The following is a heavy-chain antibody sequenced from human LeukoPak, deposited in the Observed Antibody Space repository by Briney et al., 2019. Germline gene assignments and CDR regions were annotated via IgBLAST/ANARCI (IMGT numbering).Heavy chain of an antibody. D-gene: IGHD3-22*01. CDR3: ARGWVITTLYFDY. V-gene: IGHV1-8*01. CDR1: GYTFTSYD. CDR2: MSPNSGDT. J-gene: IGHJ4*02. Sequence: GASVKVSCTASGYTFTSYDFNWVRQATGQRPEWMGWMSPNSGDTGYAQKFQDRVTMTRNTSISTAYMELSSLRSDDTAVYYCARGWVITTLYFDYWGQGTLVTVSS.